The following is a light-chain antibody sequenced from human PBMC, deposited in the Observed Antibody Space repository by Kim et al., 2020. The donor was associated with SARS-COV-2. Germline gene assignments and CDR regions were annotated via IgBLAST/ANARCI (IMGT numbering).Light chain of an antibody. CDR3: SSYTSSSTRV. Sequence: GESITISCTGTSSDVGGYNYVSWYQQHPGKAPKRMIYDVSNRPSGVSNRFSGSKSGNTASLTISGLQAEDEAGYYCSSYTSSSTRVFGGGTQLTVL. V-gene: IGLV2-14*03. J-gene: IGLJ3*02. CDR1: SSDVGGYNY. CDR2: DVS.